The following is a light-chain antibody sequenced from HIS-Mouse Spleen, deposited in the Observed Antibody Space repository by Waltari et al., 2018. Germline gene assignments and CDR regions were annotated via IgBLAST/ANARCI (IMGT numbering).Light chain of an antibody. CDR3: QVWDSSSDHVV. J-gene: IGLJ2*01. CDR1: RNGSKS. V-gene: IGLV3-21*03. Sequence: SYVLTQPPPVAVATGKTARSPCGGTRNGSKSVYRYQQKPGMDPVLVVYDDSDRPSWSPVRFSGSNSGNTATLTISRVEAGDEADYYCQVWDSSSDHVVFGGGTKLTVL. CDR2: DDS.